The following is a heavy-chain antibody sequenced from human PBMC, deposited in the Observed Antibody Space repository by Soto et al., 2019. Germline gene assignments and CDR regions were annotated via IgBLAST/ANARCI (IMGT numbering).Heavy chain of an antibody. CDR1: GFTFSSYG. CDR3: ARAHYYSNYSYYYYYMDV. D-gene: IGHD4-4*01. Sequence: TGGSLRLSCAASGFTFSSYGMHWVRQAPGKGLEWVAVIWYDGSNKYYADSVKGRFTISRDNSKNTLYLQMNSLRAEDTAVYYCARAHYYSNYSYYYYYMDVWGKGTTVTVSS. V-gene: IGHV3-33*01. J-gene: IGHJ6*03. CDR2: IWYDGSNK.